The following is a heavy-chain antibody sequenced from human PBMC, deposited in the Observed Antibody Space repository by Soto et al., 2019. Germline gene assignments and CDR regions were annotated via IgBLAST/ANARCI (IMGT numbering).Heavy chain of an antibody. Sequence: TGGSLRLSCAASRFTFSSYSMSWVRQAPGKGLEWVSTISGSGDSTYYADSVKGRFTISRDNSKNTLYLQMNSLRAEDTAVYYYAKVGPNYDFWSGYDCWGQGTLVTVSS. CDR2: ISGSGDST. CDR3: AKVGPNYDFWSGYDC. V-gene: IGHV3-23*01. J-gene: IGHJ4*02. D-gene: IGHD3-3*01. CDR1: RFTFSSYS.